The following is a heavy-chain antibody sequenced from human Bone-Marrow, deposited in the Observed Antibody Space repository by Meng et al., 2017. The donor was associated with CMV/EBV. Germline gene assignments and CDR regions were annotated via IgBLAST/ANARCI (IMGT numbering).Heavy chain of an antibody. CDR2: IIPIYGTV. J-gene: IGHJ4*02. V-gene: IGHV1-69*05. CDR3: AREGYSYGQYWFAY. D-gene: IGHD5-18*01. Sequence: SVKVSCKASGGTFSNFAVSWVRMAPGQAPEWMGGIIPIYGTVNYAQKFQGRLTVTTDESTNTGYMELSSLRSEDTAMYFCAREGYSYGQYWFAYWGQGTLVTVSS. CDR1: GGTFSNFA.